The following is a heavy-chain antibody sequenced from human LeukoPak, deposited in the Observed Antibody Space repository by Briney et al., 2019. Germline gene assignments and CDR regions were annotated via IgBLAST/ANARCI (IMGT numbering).Heavy chain of an antibody. CDR1: GVSVSNNF. CDR2: IYTGGNP. Sequence: GGSLRLPCVASGVSVSNNFISWVRQAPGKGLQWVSVIYTGGNPRNADSVKGRFTISRDNSKNTLYLQMNSLRAEDTAVYYCAREGASSSFGYWGQGTLVTVSS. CDR3: AREGASSSFGY. J-gene: IGHJ4*02. V-gene: IGHV3-53*01. D-gene: IGHD6-13*01.